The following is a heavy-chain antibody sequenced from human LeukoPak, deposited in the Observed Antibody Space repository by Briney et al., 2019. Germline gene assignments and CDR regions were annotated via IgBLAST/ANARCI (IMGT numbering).Heavy chain of an antibody. CDR3: AKGGHGSSSSFRSYYFDY. Sequence: PGGSLRLSCAASGFTFSSYAMSWVRQAPGKGLEWVSAISGSGGSTYYADSVKGRFTISRDNSKNTLYLQMNSLRAEDTAVYYCAKGGHGSSSSFRSYYFDYWGQGTLVTVSS. CDR2: ISGSGGST. J-gene: IGHJ4*02. V-gene: IGHV3-23*01. CDR1: GFTFSSYA. D-gene: IGHD6-6*01.